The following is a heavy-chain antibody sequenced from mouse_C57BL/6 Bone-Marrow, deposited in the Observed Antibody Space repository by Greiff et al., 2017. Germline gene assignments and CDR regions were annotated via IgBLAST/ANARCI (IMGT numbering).Heavy chain of an antibody. V-gene: IGHV1-26*01. D-gene: IGHD3-2*02. Sequence: VQLQQSGPELVKPGASVKISCKASGYTFTDYYMNWVKQSHGKSLEWIGDINPNNGGTSYNQKFKGKATLTVDKSSSTAYMELRSLTSEDSAVYYCATLDSSGYVDWGQGTLVTVSA. CDR1: GYTFTDYY. J-gene: IGHJ3*01. CDR2: INPNNGGT. CDR3: ATLDSSGYVD.